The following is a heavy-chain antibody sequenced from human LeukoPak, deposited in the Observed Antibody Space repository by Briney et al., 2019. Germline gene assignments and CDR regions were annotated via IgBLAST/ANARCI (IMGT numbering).Heavy chain of an antibody. CDR2: IRYDGSIK. J-gene: IGHJ4*02. V-gene: IGHV3-30*02. CDR3: ARDASSGWYSGGYY. D-gene: IGHD6-19*01. Sequence: PGGSLRLSCAASGFTFSTFGMHWVRQAPGKGLEWLAFIRYDGSIKYYADSVKGRFTISRDNAKNSLYLQMNSLRAEDTALYYCARDASSGWYSGGYYWGQGTLVTVSS. CDR1: GFTFSTFG.